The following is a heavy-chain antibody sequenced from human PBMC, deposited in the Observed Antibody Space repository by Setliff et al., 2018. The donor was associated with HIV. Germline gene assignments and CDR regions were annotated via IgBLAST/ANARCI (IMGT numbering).Heavy chain of an antibody. V-gene: IGHV4-31*03. CDR3: ATDRSDYYNLPGYFDH. CDR1: GGSISSGTSY. CDR2: IYYSGSS. D-gene: IGHD3-3*01. Sequence: PSETLSLTCTVSGGSISSGTSYWSWIRQHPGRGLEWIGYIYYSGSSYYNPSLKSRVTISVDTSRNQFSLKLSSVTAADTAVYYCATDRSDYYNLPGYFDHWGQGTPVTVSS. J-gene: IGHJ4*02.